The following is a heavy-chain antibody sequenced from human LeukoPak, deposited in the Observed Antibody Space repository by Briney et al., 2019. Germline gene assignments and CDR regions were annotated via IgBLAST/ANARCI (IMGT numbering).Heavy chain of an antibody. V-gene: IGHV3-30*04. D-gene: IGHD3-22*01. CDR2: ISNNGRNK. CDR3: TRDLSGHYSIDY. CDR1: GFTFSSYA. Sequence: GTSLRLSCAASGFTFSSYAIHWVRQAPGKGLEWVAFISNNGRNKDYADSVKGRFTISRDNSKNTLYLQVNSLRPEDTAVYYCTRDLSGHYSIDYWGQGTLVTVSS. J-gene: IGHJ4*02.